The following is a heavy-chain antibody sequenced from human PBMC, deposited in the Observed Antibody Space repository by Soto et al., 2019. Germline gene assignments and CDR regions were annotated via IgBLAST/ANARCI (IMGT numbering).Heavy chain of an antibody. Sequence: EVQLVESGGGLVKPGGSLRLSCVASGFSFNNAWMNWVRQAPGKGLEWVGRVKSTTDGGTTDYAAAVQGRFTISRADSRKMLYLQMSSLKTEDTALYYCTTEGPIWGYSDYWGQGTLVTVSS. CDR1: GFSFNNAW. V-gene: IGHV3-15*07. J-gene: IGHJ4*02. D-gene: IGHD7-27*01. CDR2: VKSTTDGGTT. CDR3: TTEGPIWGYSDY.